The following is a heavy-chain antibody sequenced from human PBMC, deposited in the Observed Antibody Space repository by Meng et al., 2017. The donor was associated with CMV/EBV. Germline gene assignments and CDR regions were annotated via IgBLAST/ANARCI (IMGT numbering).Heavy chain of an antibody. D-gene: IGHD6-6*01. CDR1: GGTFSSYT. CDR2: IIPILGIA. Sequence: SVKVSCKASGGTFSSYTISWVRQAPGQGLEWMGRIIPILGIANYAQKFQGRATITADKSTSTAYMELSSLRSEDTAVYYCARGPSSIAARQYYYYGMDVWGQGTTVTVSS. J-gene: IGHJ6*02. CDR3: ARGPSSIAARQYYYYGMDV. V-gene: IGHV1-69*02.